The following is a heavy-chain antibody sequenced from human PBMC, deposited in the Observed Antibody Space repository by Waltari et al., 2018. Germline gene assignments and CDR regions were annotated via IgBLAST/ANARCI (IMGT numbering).Heavy chain of an antibody. V-gene: IGHV3-74*03. CDR3: ANHRPGGLGMEV. J-gene: IGHJ6*02. Sequence: EGQLVESGGDLVQPGGSLRLSCAASGFTFSNFFMHWVRQAPGKGLEWGSRSKTDGSGTTYADSVQGRFTISRDNAKNTLYLQMNSLRAEDSAIYYCANHRPGGLGMEVWGPGTTVTVSS. CDR1: GFTFSNFF. D-gene: IGHD2-15*01. CDR2: SKTDGSGT.